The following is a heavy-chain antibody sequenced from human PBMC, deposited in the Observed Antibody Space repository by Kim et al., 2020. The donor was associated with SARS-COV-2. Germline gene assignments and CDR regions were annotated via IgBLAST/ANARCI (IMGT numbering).Heavy chain of an antibody. Sequence: GGNTDYAQKFQGRVTMTRDTSTSTVYMELSGLTSEDTAVYYGATRGSGDYWGQGTLVTVSS. D-gene: IGHD3-10*01. CDR2: GGNT. J-gene: IGHJ4*02. V-gene: IGHV1-46*01. CDR3: ATRGSGDY.